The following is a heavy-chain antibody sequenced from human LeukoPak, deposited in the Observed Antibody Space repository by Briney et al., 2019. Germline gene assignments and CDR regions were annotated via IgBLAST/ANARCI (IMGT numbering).Heavy chain of an antibody. CDR1: GFTFSSYA. V-gene: IGHV3-23*01. CDR3: AKSTYWSNPYYFDY. D-gene: IGHD2-2*01. CDR2: VGTSADT. J-gene: IGHJ4*02. Sequence: PGGSLRLSCLASGFTFSSYAMDWVRQAPGQGLQWVSAVGTSADTYYADSVRGRFTISRDNSKNTLYLQMSSLRAEDTAVYYCAKSTYWSNPYYFDYWGQGTLVTVSS.